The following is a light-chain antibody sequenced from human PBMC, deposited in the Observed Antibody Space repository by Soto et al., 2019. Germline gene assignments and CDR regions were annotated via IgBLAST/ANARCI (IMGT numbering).Light chain of an antibody. CDR1: QSISSY. V-gene: IGKV1-39*01. CDR3: QESYNTVT. J-gene: IGKJ3*01. Sequence: DLQMTQSPSSVSASIGDSATIXXRASQSISSYLNWYQQKPGKAPDLLIYTASSLESGVPSRFSGTGSGTDFTLTISSLQPEDFATYYCQESYNTVTFGPGTKVDIK. CDR2: TAS.